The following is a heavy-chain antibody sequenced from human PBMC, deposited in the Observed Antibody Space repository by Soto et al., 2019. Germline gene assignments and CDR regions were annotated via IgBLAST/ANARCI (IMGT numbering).Heavy chain of an antibody. CDR3: SKEITAAGLDY. D-gene: IGHD6-13*01. V-gene: IGHV3-30*18. CDR2: VSYDGRNE. J-gene: IGHJ4*02. CDR1: GFTFSNYG. Sequence: GSLRLSCAASGFTFSNYGMHWVRQAPDKGLGWVAVVSYDGRNEYYEDSVKGRFTISRDNPKNTLYLQMNSLRAEDTAVYYCSKEITAAGLDYRAQRTPVTVSS.